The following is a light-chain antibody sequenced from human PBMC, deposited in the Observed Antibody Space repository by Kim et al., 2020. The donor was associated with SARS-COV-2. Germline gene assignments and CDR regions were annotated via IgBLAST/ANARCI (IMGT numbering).Light chain of an antibody. CDR1: QSVLYSSNNKNY. V-gene: IGKV4-1*01. CDR2: WAS. CDR3: QQYYSTPWT. J-gene: IGKJ1*01. Sequence: ATINCKSSQSVLYSSNNKNYLAWYQQKPGQPPKLLIYWASTRESGVPNRFSGSGSGTDFTLTISSLQAEDVAVYYCQQYYSTPWTFGQGTKVDIK.